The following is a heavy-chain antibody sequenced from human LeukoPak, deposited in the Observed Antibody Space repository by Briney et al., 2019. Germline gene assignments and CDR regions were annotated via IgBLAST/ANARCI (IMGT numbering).Heavy chain of an antibody. CDR1: GYTFTRYY. J-gene: IGHJ3*02. CDR2: INPNSGGT. V-gene: IGHV1-2*02. CDR3: ARERGTLAVAGDAVDI. Sequence: GASVKVSCKASGYTFTRYYMHWVRQAPGEGGEWMGWINPNSGGTKYAQKFQGRVTMTRDTSINTAYMEVRRLTSDDTAVYYCARERGTLAVAGDAVDIWGQGTMVTVSS. D-gene: IGHD6-19*01.